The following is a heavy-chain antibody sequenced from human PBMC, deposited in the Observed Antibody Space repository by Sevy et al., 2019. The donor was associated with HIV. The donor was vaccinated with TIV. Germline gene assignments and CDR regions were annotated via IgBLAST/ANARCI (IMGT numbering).Heavy chain of an antibody. CDR1: GFTFSSYG. Sequence: GGSLRLSCAASGFTFSSYGMHWVRQAPGKGLEWVAVISYDGSNKYYADSVKGRFTISRDNSKNTLYLQMNSLRAEDTAGYYCAKETIVGATTFAFDIWGQGTMVTVSS. CDR3: AKETIVGATTFAFDI. D-gene: IGHD1-26*01. V-gene: IGHV3-30*18. J-gene: IGHJ3*02. CDR2: ISYDGSNK.